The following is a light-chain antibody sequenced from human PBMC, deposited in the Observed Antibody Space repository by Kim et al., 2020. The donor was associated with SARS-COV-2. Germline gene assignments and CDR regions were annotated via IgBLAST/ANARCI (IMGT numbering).Light chain of an antibody. CDR2: DVS. V-gene: IGKV1-5*01. Sequence: DIQMTQSPSTLSASVGDRVTITCRDSQSISYWLAWYQQKPGKAPKVLIYDVSNLKSGVPSRFSGGGSGTEFTLTINSLQPDDFASYDCQQYSSYPYTFGQGTKLEI. CDR3: QQYSSYPYT. J-gene: IGKJ2*01. CDR1: QSISYW.